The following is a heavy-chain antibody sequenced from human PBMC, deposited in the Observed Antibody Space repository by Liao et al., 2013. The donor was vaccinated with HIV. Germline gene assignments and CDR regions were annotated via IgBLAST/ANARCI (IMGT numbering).Heavy chain of an antibody. CDR2: IYYSGST. CDR3: ARDTLGAFDY. D-gene: IGHD3-16*01. CDR1: GGSISSYY. J-gene: IGHJ4*02. Sequence: QVQLQESGPGLVKPSETLSLTCTVSGGSISSYYWSWIRQPPGKGLEWIGYIYYSGSTNYNPSLKSRVTISVDTSKNQFSLKLSSVTAADTAVYYCARDTLGAFDYWGQGTLVTVSS. V-gene: IGHV4-59*01.